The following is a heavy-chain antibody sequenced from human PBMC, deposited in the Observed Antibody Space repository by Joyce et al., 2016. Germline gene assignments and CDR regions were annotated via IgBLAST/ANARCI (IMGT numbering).Heavy chain of an antibody. Sequence: EVQLVESGGGLVQPGGSLRLSCAASGFTFNIYWMSWVRQAPGKGLEWVANKKKDGSDKYFVDSVKGRFSISRDNAKNSLYLQMDSLRAEETAVYFCARVNGYAYGREFAYWGQGVLVTVSS. V-gene: IGHV3-7*03. CDR2: KKKDGSDK. D-gene: IGHD2-2*03. J-gene: IGHJ4*02. CDR3: ARVNGYAYGREFAY. CDR1: GFTFNIYW.